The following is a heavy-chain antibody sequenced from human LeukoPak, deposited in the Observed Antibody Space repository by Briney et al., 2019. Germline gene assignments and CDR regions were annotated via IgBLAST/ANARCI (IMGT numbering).Heavy chain of an antibody. Sequence: SSYYWGWIRQPPGKGLEWVSAIRGSGGSTYYADSVKGRFTISRDNSKNTLYLQMNSLRAEDTAVYYCARDGVVGATIFDYWGQGTLVTVSS. J-gene: IGHJ4*02. CDR1: SSYY. V-gene: IGHV3-23*01. CDR3: ARDGVVGATIFDY. D-gene: IGHD1-26*01. CDR2: IRGSGGST.